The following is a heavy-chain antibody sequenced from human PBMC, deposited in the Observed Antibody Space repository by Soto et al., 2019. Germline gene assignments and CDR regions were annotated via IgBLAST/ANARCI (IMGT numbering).Heavy chain of an antibody. J-gene: IGHJ6*02. CDR1: GGTFSSYA. CDR3: ARRGVAAAGCLDYYYGMDV. D-gene: IGHD6-13*01. Sequence: QVQLVQSGAEVKKPGSSVKVSCKASGGTFSSYAISWVRQAPGQGLEWMGGIIPIFGTANYAQKFQGRVTITADESTSTAYMELSSLRSEDTAVYYCARRGVAAAGCLDYYYGMDVWGQGTTVTVSS. CDR2: IIPIFGTA. V-gene: IGHV1-69*12.